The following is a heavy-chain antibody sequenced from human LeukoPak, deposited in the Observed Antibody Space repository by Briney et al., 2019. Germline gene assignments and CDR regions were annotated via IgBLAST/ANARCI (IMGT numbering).Heavy chain of an antibody. Sequence: GGSLRLSCAASGFTFSSYAMSWVRQAPGKGLEWVSAISGSGGSTYYADSVKGRFTISRDNSKNTLYLQMNSLRAEDTAVYYCAKGSRPGYSYGPREYYYYMDVWGKGTTVTVSS. CDR3: AKGSRPGYSYGPREYYYYMDV. CDR1: GFTFSSYA. V-gene: IGHV3-23*01. CDR2: ISGSGGST. J-gene: IGHJ6*03. D-gene: IGHD5-18*01.